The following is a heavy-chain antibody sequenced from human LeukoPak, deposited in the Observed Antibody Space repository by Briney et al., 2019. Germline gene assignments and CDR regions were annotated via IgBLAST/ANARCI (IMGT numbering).Heavy chain of an antibody. D-gene: IGHD3-10*01. J-gene: IGHJ6*02. V-gene: IGHV4-30-4*01. Sequence: SETLSLTCTVSGGSISSGDYYCSWIRQPPGKGLEWIGYIYYSGSTYYNPSLKSRVTISVDTSKNQFSLKLSSVTAADTAVYYCASGFGESLGYYYGMDVWGQGTTVTVSS. CDR1: GGSISSGDYY. CDR2: IYYSGST. CDR3: ASGFGESLGYYYGMDV.